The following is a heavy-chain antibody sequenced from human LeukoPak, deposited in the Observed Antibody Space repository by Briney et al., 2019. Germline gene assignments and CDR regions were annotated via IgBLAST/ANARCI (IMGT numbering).Heavy chain of an antibody. CDR1: GYTFTSYD. CDR2: INTNTGNP. Sequence: ASVKVSCKASGYTFTSYDINWVRQAPGQGLEWMGWINTNTGNPTYAQGFTGRFVFSLDTSVSTAYLQISSLKAEDTAVYYCARDSSSGWLGYFDYWGQGTLVTVSS. CDR3: ARDSSSGWLGYFDY. J-gene: IGHJ4*02. D-gene: IGHD6-19*01. V-gene: IGHV7-4-1*02.